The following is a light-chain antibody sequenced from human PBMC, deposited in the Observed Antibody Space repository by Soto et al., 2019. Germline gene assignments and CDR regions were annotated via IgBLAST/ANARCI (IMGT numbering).Light chain of an antibody. CDR3: KHRNNRPFS. CDR2: DAY. CDR1: QSVNNY. J-gene: IGKJ3*01. V-gene: IGKV3-11*01. Sequence: EIIWTQSRETLSLSPGSRSPRSCMAIQSVNNYLAWYQQRPGQAHRIIIYDAYNRATGIQDRFSGSGSGTDFTLTISSIEPEDFAVYYCKHRNNRPFSFGTVTQVDIK.